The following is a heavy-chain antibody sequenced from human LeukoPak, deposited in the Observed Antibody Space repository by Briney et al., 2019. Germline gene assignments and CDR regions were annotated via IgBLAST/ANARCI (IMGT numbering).Heavy chain of an antibody. V-gene: IGHV3-23*01. CDR1: GFTFSSYA. CDR2: ISGSGGST. CDR3: TTAPYIWGSYRLNY. J-gene: IGHJ4*02. D-gene: IGHD3-16*02. Sequence: GGSLRLSCAASGFTFSSYAMSWVRQAPGKGLEWVSAISGSGGSTYYADSVKGRFTISRDNSKNTLYLQMNSLKTEDTAVYYCTTAPYIWGSYRLNYWGQGTLVTVSS.